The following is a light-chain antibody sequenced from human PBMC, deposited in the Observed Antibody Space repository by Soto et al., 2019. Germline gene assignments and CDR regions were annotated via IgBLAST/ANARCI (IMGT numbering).Light chain of an antibody. V-gene: IGLV2-11*01. J-gene: IGLJ3*02. CDR1: SSDVGGYNY. CDR3: CSYAGSYTWV. Sequence: QSALTQPRSVSGSPGQSVTISCTGTSSDVGGYNYVSWYQQHPGKAPKLMIYDVSKRPSGVPDRFSGSKSGNTASLTISGLQAEAEADYYCCSYAGSYTWVFGGGTKLTVL. CDR2: DVS.